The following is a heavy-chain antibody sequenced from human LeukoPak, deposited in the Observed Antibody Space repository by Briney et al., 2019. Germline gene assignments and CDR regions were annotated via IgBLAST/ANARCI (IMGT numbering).Heavy chain of an antibody. D-gene: IGHD3-22*01. CDR1: GFTFSSHW. CDR2: INSDGSST. J-gene: IGHJ4*02. Sequence: GGSLRLPCAASGFTFSSHWMHWVRQAPGKGLVWVSRINSDGSSTSYADSVKGRLTISRENAKNTLYLQMNSLRAEDTAVYYCAGVAAWDSSGYLFDYWGQGTLVTVSS. V-gene: IGHV3-74*01. CDR3: AGVAAWDSSGYLFDY.